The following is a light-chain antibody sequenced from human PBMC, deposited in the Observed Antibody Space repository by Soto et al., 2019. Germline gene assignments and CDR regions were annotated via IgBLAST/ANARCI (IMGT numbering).Light chain of an antibody. Sequence: QSVLTQPASVCGSPAQSITISCSGTSSDVGGYNYVSWYQQHPGKAPKLMIYDVSNRPSGVSNRFSGSKSGNTASLTISGLHAEEEADYYCSSYTSSSTLVVFGGGTKLTVL. CDR1: SSDVGGYNY. CDR2: DVS. CDR3: SSYTSSSTLVV. V-gene: IGLV2-14*01. J-gene: IGLJ2*01.